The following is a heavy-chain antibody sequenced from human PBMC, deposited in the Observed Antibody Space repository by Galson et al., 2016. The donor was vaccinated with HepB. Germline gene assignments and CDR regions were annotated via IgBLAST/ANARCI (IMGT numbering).Heavy chain of an antibody. Sequence: SETLSLTCNVSGGSIRNVEYYWGWIRQPPGKGLEWIGSLYYSGGTYYNPSLMRRVTISVDTPNNQFSLKLTSVSAADTAVYYCARPGGSNCYSFCGFDIWGQGTMVTVSS. CDR1: GGSIRNVEYY. D-gene: IGHD2-15*01. CDR3: ARPGGSNCYSFCGFDI. CDR2: LYYSGGT. J-gene: IGHJ3*02. V-gene: IGHV4-39*01.